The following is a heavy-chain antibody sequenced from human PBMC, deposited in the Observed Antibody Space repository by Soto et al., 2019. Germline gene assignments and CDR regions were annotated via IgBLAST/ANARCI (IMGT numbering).Heavy chain of an antibody. CDR3: ASGISYGEYYFDN. V-gene: IGHV5-51*01. Sequence: GESLKISCKGSGYSFSSRWIAWVRQKPGKGLECMGIIFPGDSDTSYRPSFEGQVTISADESINTAYLQWSSLKASDTAMYLCASGISYGEYYFDNWGQGTQVTVSS. J-gene: IGHJ4*02. CDR1: GYSFSSRW. CDR2: IFPGDSDT. D-gene: IGHD5-18*01.